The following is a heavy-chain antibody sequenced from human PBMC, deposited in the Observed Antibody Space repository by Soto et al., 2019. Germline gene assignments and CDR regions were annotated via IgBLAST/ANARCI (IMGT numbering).Heavy chain of an antibody. J-gene: IGHJ5*02. CDR1: GYSFTSYW. CDR3: ARHDSYYDSSRYPPWFDP. Sequence: PGESLKISCKGSGYSFTSYWIGWVRQMPGKGLEWMGIIYPGDSDTRYSPSFQGQVTISADKSISTAYLQWSSLKASDTAMYCCARHDSYYDSSRYPPWFDPWGQGTLVTVSS. CDR2: IYPGDSDT. V-gene: IGHV5-51*01. D-gene: IGHD3-22*01.